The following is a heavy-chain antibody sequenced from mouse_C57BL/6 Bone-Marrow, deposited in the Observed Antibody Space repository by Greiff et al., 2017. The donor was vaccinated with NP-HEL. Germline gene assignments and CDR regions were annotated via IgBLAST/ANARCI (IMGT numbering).Heavy chain of an antibody. V-gene: IGHV1-50*01. CDR1: GYTFTSYW. J-gene: IGHJ1*03. Sequence: QVQLQQPGAELVKPGASVKLSCKASGYTFTSYWMQWVKQRPGQGLEWIGEIDPSDSYTNYNQKFKGKATLPVDTSSSTAYMQLSSLTSEDSAVYYCARDFYYYGSSPYWYFDVWGTGTTVTVSS. D-gene: IGHD1-1*01. CDR3: ARDFYYYGSSPYWYFDV. CDR2: IDPSDSYT.